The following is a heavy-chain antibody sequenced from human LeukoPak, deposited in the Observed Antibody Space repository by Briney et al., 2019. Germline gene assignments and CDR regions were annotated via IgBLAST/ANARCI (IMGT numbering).Heavy chain of an antibody. J-gene: IGHJ5*02. CDR1: GGSFSGYY. V-gene: IGHV4-34*01. D-gene: IGHD2-15*01. Sequence: SETLSLTCAVYGGSFSGYYWSWIRQPPGKGLEWIGEINHSGSTNYNPSLKSRVTISVDTSKNQFSLKLSSVTAADTAVYYCARDRGGIHCSGGSCYSSSWFDPWGQGTLVTVSS. CDR2: INHSGST. CDR3: ARDRGGIHCSGGSCYSSSWFDP.